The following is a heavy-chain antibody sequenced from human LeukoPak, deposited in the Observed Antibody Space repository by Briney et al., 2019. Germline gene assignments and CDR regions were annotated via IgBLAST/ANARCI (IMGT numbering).Heavy chain of an antibody. CDR3: AKREYSSGWLPPLYGMDV. D-gene: IGHD6-19*01. Sequence: GGSLRLSCAASGFTFSSYAMSWVRQAPGMGLEWVSAISTSGSSTYYADSVKGRFTISRDNSKNTLYLQMNSLRAEDTAVYYCAKREYSSGWLPPLYGMDVWGQGTTVTVSS. J-gene: IGHJ6*02. CDR1: GFTFSSYA. V-gene: IGHV3-23*01. CDR2: ISTSGSST.